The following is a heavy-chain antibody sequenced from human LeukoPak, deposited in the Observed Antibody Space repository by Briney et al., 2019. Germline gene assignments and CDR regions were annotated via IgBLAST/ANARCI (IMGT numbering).Heavy chain of an antibody. J-gene: IGHJ4*02. CDR1: GGSISSGGYS. CDR2: IYHSGST. V-gene: IGHV4-30-2*01. D-gene: IGHD3-22*01. CDR3: AGLVGRYSSGLYYYYFDY. Sequence: SQTLSLTCAVSGGSISSGGYSWSWIRQPPGKGLEWIGYIYHSGSTYYNPSLKSRVTISVDRSKNQFSLKLSSVTAADTAVYYCAGLVGRYSSGLYYYYFDYWGQGTLVTVSS.